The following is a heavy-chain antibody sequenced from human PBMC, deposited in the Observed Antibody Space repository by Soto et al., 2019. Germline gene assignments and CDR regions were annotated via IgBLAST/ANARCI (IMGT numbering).Heavy chain of an antibody. CDR1: GFTFSSYA. V-gene: IGHV3-33*08. J-gene: IGHJ4*02. CDR2: IWDDGSNK. Sequence: GGSLRLSCAASGFTFSSYAMSWVRQAPGKGLEWVAVIWDDGSNKYYADSVKGRFTISRDNSKNTLYLQMNSLRAEDTAVYYCARDRPYSYGFDYWGQGTLVTVSS. CDR3: ARDRPYSYGFDY. D-gene: IGHD5-18*01.